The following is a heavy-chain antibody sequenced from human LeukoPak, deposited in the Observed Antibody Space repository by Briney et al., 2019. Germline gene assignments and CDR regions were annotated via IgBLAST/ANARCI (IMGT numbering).Heavy chain of an antibody. CDR3: AKDMAVRRDTAYVPDY. D-gene: IGHD5-18*01. V-gene: IGHV3-9*01. CDR1: GFTFDDYA. J-gene: IGHJ4*02. Sequence: PGGSLRLSCAASGFTFDDYAMHWVRQAPGKGLEWVSGISWNSGSIGYADSVKGRLTISRDNAKNSLYLQMNSLRAEDTALYYCAKDMAVRRDTAYVPDYWGQGTLVTVSS. CDR2: ISWNSGSI.